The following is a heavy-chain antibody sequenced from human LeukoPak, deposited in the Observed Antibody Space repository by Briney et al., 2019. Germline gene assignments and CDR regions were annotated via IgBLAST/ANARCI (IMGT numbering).Heavy chain of an antibody. CDR1: GGSISSSSYY. V-gene: IGHV4-39*01. J-gene: IGHJ4*02. CDR2: IYYSGST. Sequence: SQTLSLTCTVSGGSISSSSYYWGWIRQPPGKGLEWIGSIYYSGSTYYNPSLKSRVTISVDTSKNQFSLKLSSVTAADTAVYYCARLQNYYGSGTYYTSRPYFDYWGQGTLVTVSS. D-gene: IGHD3-10*01. CDR3: ARLQNYYGSGTYYTSRPYFDY.